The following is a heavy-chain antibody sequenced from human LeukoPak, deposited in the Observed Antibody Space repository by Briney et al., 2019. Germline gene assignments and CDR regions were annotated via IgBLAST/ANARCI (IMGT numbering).Heavy chain of an antibody. CDR3: ARGGYCSSTSCYTELGFDP. J-gene: IGHJ5*02. Sequence: PSETLSLTCAVSGYSISSGYFWVWIRQPPGKGLEWIGSIYHTGATYYNPSLKSRVTISVDTSKNQFSLKLSSVTAADTAVYYCARGGYCSSTSCYTELGFDPWGQGTLVTVSS. D-gene: IGHD2-2*02. V-gene: IGHV4-38-2*01. CDR1: GYSISSGYF. CDR2: IYHTGAT.